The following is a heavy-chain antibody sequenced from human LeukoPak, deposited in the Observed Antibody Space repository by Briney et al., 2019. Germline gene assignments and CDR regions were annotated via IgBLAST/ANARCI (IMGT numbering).Heavy chain of an antibody. V-gene: IGHV4-39*01. Sequence: PSETLSLTCTVSGGSISSSSYYWGWIRQPPGKGLEWIGSIYYSGSTYYNPSLKSRVTISVDTSKNQFSLKLSSVTAADTAVYYCARSDPWYYFDYWGQGTLVTVSS. CDR1: GGSISSSSYY. J-gene: IGHJ4*02. CDR2: IYYSGST. CDR3: ARSDPWYYFDY.